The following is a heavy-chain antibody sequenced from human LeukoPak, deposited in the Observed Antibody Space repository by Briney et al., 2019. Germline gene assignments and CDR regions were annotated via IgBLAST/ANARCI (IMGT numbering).Heavy chain of an antibody. CDR2: IYTSGST. V-gene: IGHV4-59*10. CDR3: ARSSSSWYLPDAFDI. CDR1: GGSFSGYY. D-gene: IGHD6-13*01. J-gene: IGHJ3*02. Sequence: SETLSLTCAVYGGSFSGYYWSWIRQPAGKGPEWIGRIYTSGSTNYNPSLKSRVTMSVDTSKSQFSPKLSSVTAADTAVYYCARSSSSWYLPDAFDIWGQGTMVTVSS.